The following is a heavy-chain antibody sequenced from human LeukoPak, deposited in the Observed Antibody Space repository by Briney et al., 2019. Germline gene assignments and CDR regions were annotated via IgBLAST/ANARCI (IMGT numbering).Heavy chain of an antibody. CDR1: GYTFTGYY. D-gene: IGHD3-10*01. Sequence: ASVKVSCTASGYTFTGYYMHWVRQAPGQGLEWMGWINPNSGGTNYAQKFQGRVTMTRDTSISTAYMELSRLRSDDTAVYYCARESRSYYYGSGSYPPNDYWGQGTLVTVSS. CDR3: ARESRSYYYGSGSYPPNDY. V-gene: IGHV1-2*02. CDR2: INPNSGGT. J-gene: IGHJ4*02.